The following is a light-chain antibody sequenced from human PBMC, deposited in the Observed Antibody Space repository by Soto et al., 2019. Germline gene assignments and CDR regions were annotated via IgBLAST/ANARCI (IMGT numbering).Light chain of an antibody. CDR3: QPYDSSLRHVV. J-gene: IGLJ2*01. CDR1: SSNIGSYYD. V-gene: IGLV1-40*01. CDR2: GDN. Sequence: QSVLTQPPSVSGAPGQRVTIPCTGSSSNIGSYYDVHWYQQLPGTVPKLLIYGDNNRPSGVPDRFSGSKSGTSASLAITGLQAEDEADSYCQPYDSSLRHVVFGGGTKLTVL.